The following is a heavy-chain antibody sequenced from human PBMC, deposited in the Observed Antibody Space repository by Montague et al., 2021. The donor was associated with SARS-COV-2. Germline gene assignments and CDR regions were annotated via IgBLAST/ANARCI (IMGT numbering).Heavy chain of an antibody. V-gene: IGHV3-30*04. J-gene: IGHJ3*02. CDR1: GFIFSSYA. CDR2: ISYDGSNK. D-gene: IGHD2/OR15-2a*01. Sequence: LSLSLAASGFIFSSYAMHWVRQAPGKGLEWVAVISYDGSNKHYLDSVRGRFTISRDNSKNTLYVQMNSLRVEDSAVYYCARDFYSNTGVGFDIWGQGTMVTVSS. CDR3: ARDFYSNTGVGFDI.